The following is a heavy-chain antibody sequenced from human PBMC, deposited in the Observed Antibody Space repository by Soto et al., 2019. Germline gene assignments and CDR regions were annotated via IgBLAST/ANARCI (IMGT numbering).Heavy chain of an antibody. CDR1: GYSFTSYW. J-gene: IGHJ5*02. CDR3: ARADVAEATWRRHWLDP. CDR2: IYPGDSDT. V-gene: IGHV5-51*01. Sequence: GESLKISCKGSGYSFTSYWIGWVRQMPGKGLEWMGIIYPGDSDTRYSPSFQGQVTISADKSISTAYLQWSSLKASDTAMYYCARADVAEATWRRHWLDPWGQGTLVTVSS. D-gene: IGHD6-13*01.